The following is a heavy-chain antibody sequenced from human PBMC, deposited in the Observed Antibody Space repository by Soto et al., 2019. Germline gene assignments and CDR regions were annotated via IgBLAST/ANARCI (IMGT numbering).Heavy chain of an antibody. CDR2: LSGSGVLT. CDR3: AKGGYYSVFDI. CDR1: GFPFSSYA. Sequence: EMQLLESGGGLVQPGGSLRRSCVASGFPFSSYAMSWVRQTPGQGLEWGSGLSGSGVLTYYADSVKGRSTISRDNSNNTLSPQVHSLRVQVTAVYFCAKGGYYSVFDIWGQGTMVTVPA. J-gene: IGHJ3*02. D-gene: IGHD3-16*01. V-gene: IGHV3-23*01.